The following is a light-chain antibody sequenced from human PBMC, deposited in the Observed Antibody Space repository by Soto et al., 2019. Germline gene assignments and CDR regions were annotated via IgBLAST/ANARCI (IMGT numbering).Light chain of an antibody. CDR1: SNDVGGYNY. Sequence: QSALTQPASVSGSPGQSITISCTGSSNDVGGYNYVSWYQQHPGQAPQLIIYEVTDRPSGVSPRFSGSKSANTASLTISGLQVDDEAEYFCASYTSTIPYVFGSGTKLTVL. V-gene: IGLV2-14*01. CDR2: EVT. J-gene: IGLJ6*01. CDR3: ASYTSTIPYV.